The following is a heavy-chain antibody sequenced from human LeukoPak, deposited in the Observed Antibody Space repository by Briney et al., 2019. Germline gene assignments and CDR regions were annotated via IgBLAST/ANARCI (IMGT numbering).Heavy chain of an antibody. V-gene: IGHV3-30*03. CDR1: GFTFSSYG. D-gene: IGHD3-22*01. CDR3: ASNYYDSSGYYY. Sequence: GRSLRLSCAASGFTFSSYGMHWVRQAPGKGLEWVAVISYDGSNKYYADSVKGRFTISRDNAKNSLYLQMNSLRAEDTALYYCASNYYDSSGYYYWGQGTLVTVSS. CDR2: ISYDGSNK. J-gene: IGHJ4*02.